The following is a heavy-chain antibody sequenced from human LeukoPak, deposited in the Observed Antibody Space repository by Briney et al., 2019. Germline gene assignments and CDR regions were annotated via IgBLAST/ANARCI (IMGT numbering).Heavy chain of an antibody. CDR3: AREYSSSSGAYYFDS. Sequence: SETLSLTCTVSGGSINSYYWSWIRQPPGKGLEWIGYIYYSGSTNYNPSLKSRVTMSVDTSKNQFSLKLSSVTAADTAVYYCAREYSSSSGAYYFDSWGQGALVTVSS. J-gene: IGHJ4*02. V-gene: IGHV4-59*12. D-gene: IGHD6-6*01. CDR2: IYYSGST. CDR1: GGSINSYY.